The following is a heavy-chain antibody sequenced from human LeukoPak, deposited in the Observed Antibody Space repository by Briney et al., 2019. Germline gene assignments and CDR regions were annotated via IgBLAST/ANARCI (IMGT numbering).Heavy chain of an antibody. CDR2: IYYSGST. Sequence: PSETLSLTCTVSGGSISSYYWSWIRQPPGKGLEWIGYIYYSGSTNYNPSLKSRVTISVDTSKNQFSLELSSVTAADTAVYYCARHRRDGGLYWGQGTLVTVSS. D-gene: IGHD5-24*01. V-gene: IGHV4-59*08. J-gene: IGHJ4*02. CDR3: ARHRRDGGLY. CDR1: GGSISSYY.